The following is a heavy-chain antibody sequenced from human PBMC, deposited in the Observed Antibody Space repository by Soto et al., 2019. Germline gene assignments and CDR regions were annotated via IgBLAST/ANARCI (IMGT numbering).Heavy chain of an antibody. V-gene: IGHV3-48*03. CDR1: GFTFSSYE. Sequence: GGSLRLSCAASGFTFSSYEMNWVRQAPGKGLEWVSYISSSGSTIYYADSVKGRFTISRDNAKNSLYLQMNSLRAEDTAVYYCAWEIAVAGLDAFDIWGQGTMVTVSS. D-gene: IGHD6-19*01. CDR3: AWEIAVAGLDAFDI. CDR2: ISSSGSTI. J-gene: IGHJ3*02.